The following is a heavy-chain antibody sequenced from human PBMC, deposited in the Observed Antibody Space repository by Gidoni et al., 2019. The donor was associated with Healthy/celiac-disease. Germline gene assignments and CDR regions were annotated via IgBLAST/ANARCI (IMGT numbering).Heavy chain of an antibody. D-gene: IGHD2-15*01. CDR1: GFTFSSYA. Sequence: EVQLLESGGGLVQPGGSLRLSCAASGFTFSSYAMSWVPQAPGKGLEWVSAISGSGGSTYYADSVKGRFTISRDNSKNTLYLQMNSLRAEDTAVYYCAKGQEAVVVAATFDYWGQGTLVTVSS. J-gene: IGHJ4*02. CDR3: AKGQEAVVVAATFDY. CDR2: ISGSGGST. V-gene: IGHV3-23*01.